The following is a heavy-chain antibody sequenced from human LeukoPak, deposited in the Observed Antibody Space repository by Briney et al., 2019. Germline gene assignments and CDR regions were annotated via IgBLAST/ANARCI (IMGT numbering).Heavy chain of an antibody. J-gene: IGHJ4*02. CDR2: IKQDGSEK. V-gene: IGHV3-7*01. D-gene: IGHD6-13*01. Sequence: GGSLRLSCAASGFTLSSYWMSWARQAPGKGLEWVANIKQDGSEKYYVDSVKGRFTISRDNAKNSLYLQMNSLRAEDTAVYYCARIAVAGFDYGGQGTLVTVSS. CDR3: ARIAVAGFDY. CDR1: GFTLSSYW.